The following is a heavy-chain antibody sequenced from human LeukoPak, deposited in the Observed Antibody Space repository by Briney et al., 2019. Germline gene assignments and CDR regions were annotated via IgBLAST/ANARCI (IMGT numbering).Heavy chain of an antibody. J-gene: IGHJ4*02. Sequence: SETLSLTCTVSGGSISPNYWSWIRQFPGKGLEWVGFIYSDGRTEYSPSLKSRVTISVDTPNNQFSLKLTSVTATDTAVYYCARQEWDSSAWYYFDYWGQGTLVTVSS. CDR3: ARQEWDSSAWYYFDY. CDR1: GGSISPNY. V-gene: IGHV4-59*08. CDR2: IYSDGRT. D-gene: IGHD6-19*01.